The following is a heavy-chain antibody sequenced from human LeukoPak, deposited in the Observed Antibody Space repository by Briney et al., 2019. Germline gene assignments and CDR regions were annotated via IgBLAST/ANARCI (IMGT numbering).Heavy chain of an antibody. Sequence: GASVKVSCKASGYTFTAYYMHWVRQAPGQGLEWMGWINPNSGGTNYAQKFQGRVTMTRDTSTSTAFMELSRLRSDDTAVYYCARDYYDSSGFGAFDIWGQGTMVTVSS. V-gene: IGHV1-2*02. CDR3: ARDYYDSSGFGAFDI. CDR1: GYTFTAYY. CDR2: INPNSGGT. J-gene: IGHJ3*02. D-gene: IGHD3-22*01.